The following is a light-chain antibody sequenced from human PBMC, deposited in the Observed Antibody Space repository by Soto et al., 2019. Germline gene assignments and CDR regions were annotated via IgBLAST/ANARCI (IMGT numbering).Light chain of an antibody. J-gene: IGKJ3*01. CDR1: QRISSN. CDR3: QQYNNWPLS. Sequence: DIVMTQSPATLSVSPGERVTLSCRASQRISSNVAWFQQRPGQPPRLLIYDASTRATAIPARFSGSGSGTEFTLSVSSLQSEDFAFYYCQQYNNWPLSFGPGTKADI. CDR2: DAS. V-gene: IGKV3-15*01.